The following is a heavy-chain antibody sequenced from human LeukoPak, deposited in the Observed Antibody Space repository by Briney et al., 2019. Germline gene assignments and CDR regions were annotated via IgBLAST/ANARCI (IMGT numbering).Heavy chain of an antibody. Sequence: GRSLRLSCVASRFTFSSYSMTWVRRAPGTGLEWVSSISFGGGHIFYTDSVKGRFTIFRDDSKNSLYLEMNSLRAEDTAVYFCARIVLTPPYGMDVWGQGTTVRVS. D-gene: IGHD2/OR15-2a*01. CDR3: ARIVLTPPYGMDV. J-gene: IGHJ6*02. CDR2: ISFGGGHI. CDR1: RFTFSSYS. V-gene: IGHV3-21*01.